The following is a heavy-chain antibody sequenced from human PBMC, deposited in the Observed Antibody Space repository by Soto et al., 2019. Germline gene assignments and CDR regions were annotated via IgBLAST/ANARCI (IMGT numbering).Heavy chain of an antibody. CDR1: GYTLTGHY. CDR2: INPNSRDT. D-gene: IGHD3-10*01. CDR3: GRAVLWFWELLISFDY. Sequence: ASLKVSCKAAGYTLTGHYMHWVRQAPGQGLERMGWINPNSRDTHYAQKFQDRTTMTRDTSTSTAYTKLSRQRSDDTAVYNSGRAVLWFWELLISFDYWGKGSLVTVSS. J-gene: IGHJ4*02. V-gene: IGHV1-2*02.